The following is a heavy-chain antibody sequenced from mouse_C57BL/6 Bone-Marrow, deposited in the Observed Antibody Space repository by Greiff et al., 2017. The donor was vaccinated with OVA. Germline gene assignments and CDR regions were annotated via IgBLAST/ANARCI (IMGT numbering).Heavy chain of an antibody. Sequence: QVQLQQSGAELARPGASVKLSCKASGYTFTSYGISWVKQRTGQGLEWIGEIYPRSGNTYYNEKLKGKATLTADNSSSTAYMELRSLTSEDSAVSFCARVTTVVATDFDVWGTGTTVTVSS. CDR2: IYPRSGNT. CDR3: ARVTTVVATDFDV. J-gene: IGHJ1*03. V-gene: IGHV1-81*01. D-gene: IGHD1-1*01. CDR1: GYTFTSYG.